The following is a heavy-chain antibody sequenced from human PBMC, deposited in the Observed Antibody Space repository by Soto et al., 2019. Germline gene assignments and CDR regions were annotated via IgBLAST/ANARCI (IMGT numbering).Heavy chain of an antibody. CDR3: ARAQDIAARPFDS. D-gene: IGHD6-6*01. CDR2: ISAYNGNT. J-gene: IGHJ4*02. CDR1: GYTFAIYG. V-gene: IGHV1-18*04. Sequence: QVQLVQSGAEVKKPGASVKVSCKASGYTFAIYGIHWVRQAPGQGLEWMGWISAYNGNTKYAQKLQGRVTMTTDTSTSTADMELRSLISDDTAVYYCARAQDIAARPFDSWGQGTLVTVSS.